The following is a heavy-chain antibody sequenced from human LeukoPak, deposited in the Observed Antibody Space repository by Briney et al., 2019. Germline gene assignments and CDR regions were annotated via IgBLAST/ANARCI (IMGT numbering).Heavy chain of an antibody. J-gene: IGHJ6*03. D-gene: IGHD6-19*01. CDR3: ARDGGQYSSGWYEGYYYYMDV. CDR2: IYHSGSI. Sequence: SGTLSLTCAVSGDPISSNSWWNWVRQAPGKGLEWIGEIYHSGSINYKSSLKSRVTISVDKSKNQFSLKLSSVTAADTAVYYCARDGGQYSSGWYEGYYYYMDVWGKGTTVTVSS. V-gene: IGHV4-4*02. CDR1: GDPISSNSW.